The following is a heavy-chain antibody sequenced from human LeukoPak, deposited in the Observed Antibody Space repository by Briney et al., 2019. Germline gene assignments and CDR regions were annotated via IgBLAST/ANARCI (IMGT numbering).Heavy chain of an antibody. CDR1: GFTVSSNY. Sequence: GGSLRLSCAASGFTVSSNYMSWVRQAPGKGLEWVSVIYSGGSTYYADSVKGRFTISRDNSKNTLYLQMNSLRAEDAAVYYCARLDYYGSGTYDYWGQGTLVTVSS. V-gene: IGHV3-53*01. CDR2: IYSGGST. D-gene: IGHD3-10*01. J-gene: IGHJ4*02. CDR3: ARLDYYGSGTYDY.